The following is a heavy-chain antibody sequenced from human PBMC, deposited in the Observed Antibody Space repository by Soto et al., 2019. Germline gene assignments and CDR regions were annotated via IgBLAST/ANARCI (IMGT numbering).Heavy chain of an antibody. CDR3: ARDRRYSSSYDAFDI. J-gene: IGHJ3*02. CDR1: GFTFSSYS. D-gene: IGHD6-6*01. CDR2: ISSSSSYI. V-gene: IGHV3-21*01. Sequence: GGSLRLSCAASGFTFSSYSMNRVRQAPGKGLEWVSSISSSSSYIYYADSVKGRFTISRDNAKNSLYLQMNSLRAEDTAVYYCARDRRYSSSYDAFDIWGQGTMVTVSS.